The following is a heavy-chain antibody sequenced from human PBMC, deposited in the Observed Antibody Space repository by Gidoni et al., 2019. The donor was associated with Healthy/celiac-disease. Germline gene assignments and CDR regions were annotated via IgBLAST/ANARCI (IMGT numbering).Heavy chain of an antibody. D-gene: IGHD2-15*01. CDR2: ISWNSGSI. J-gene: IGHJ3*02. CDR1: GFTFDDYA. V-gene: IGHV3-9*01. CDR3: AKAQRGWDAFDI. Sequence: EVQLVESGGGLVQPGRSLRLSCSASGFTFDDYAMHWVRQAPGKGLEWVSGISWNSGSIGYADSVKGRFTISRDNAKNSLYLQMNSLRAEDTALYYCAKAQRGWDAFDIWGQGTMVTVSS.